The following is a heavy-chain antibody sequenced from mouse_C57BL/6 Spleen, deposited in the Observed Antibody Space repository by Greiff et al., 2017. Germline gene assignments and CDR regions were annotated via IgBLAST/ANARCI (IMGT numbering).Heavy chain of an antibody. D-gene: IGHD1-1*01. CDR3: ARPRTYYGSSSVYAMDY. V-gene: IGHV1-9*01. CDR1: GYTFTGYW. CDR2: ILPGSGST. Sequence: QVQLKQSGAELMKPGASVKLSCKATGYTFTGYWIEWVKQRPGHGLEWIGEILPGSGSTNYNAKFKGKATFTADTSSNTAYMQLSSLTTEDSAIYYCARPRTYYGSSSVYAMDYWGQGTSVTVSS. J-gene: IGHJ4*01.